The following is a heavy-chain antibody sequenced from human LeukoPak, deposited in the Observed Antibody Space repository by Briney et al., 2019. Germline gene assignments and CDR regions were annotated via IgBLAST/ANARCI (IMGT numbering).Heavy chain of an antibody. V-gene: IGHV3-23*01. J-gene: IGHJ3*02. CDR3: VKVYRSAPPGAFDI. Sequence: GGSLRLSCAASGFTLSSFAMSWVRQAPGKGLEWVSSIGDSGTSTYYADSVKGRFTISRDNSKNTLYLQMNSLRAEDTAVYYCVKVYRSAPPGAFDIWGQGTMVTVSS. CDR2: IGDSGTST. D-gene: IGHD3-16*02. CDR1: GFTLSSFA.